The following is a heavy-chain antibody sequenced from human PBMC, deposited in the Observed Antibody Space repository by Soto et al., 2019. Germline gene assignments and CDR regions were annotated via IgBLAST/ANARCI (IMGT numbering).Heavy chain of an antibody. V-gene: IGHV4-4*07. Sequence: SETPSLTCTVSGGSINTFYWSWARQHAGKGLEWIGRIFSSGSTSFNPSLESRVAMSVDTSKNHFSLNLSSVTAADMAVYYCAREGSYSAYNFAHGIQLWSFDFWGQGALVTVPS. CDR3: AREGSYSAYNFAHGIQLWSFDF. CDR1: GGSINTFY. CDR2: IFSSGST. D-gene: IGHD5-12*01. J-gene: IGHJ4*02.